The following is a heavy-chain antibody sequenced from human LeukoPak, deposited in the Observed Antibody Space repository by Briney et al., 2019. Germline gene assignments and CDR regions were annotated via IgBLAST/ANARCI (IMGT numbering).Heavy chain of an antibody. Sequence: ASVKVSCKASGYTFTSYYMHWVRQAPGQGLEWMGIINPSGGSTSYAQKFQGRVTMTRDTSTSTVYMELSSLRSEDTAVYYCARVPGPQYSSSWYLDYWGQGTLVTVSS. CDR3: ARVPGPQYSSSWYLDY. V-gene: IGHV1-46*01. J-gene: IGHJ4*02. CDR2: INPSGGST. D-gene: IGHD6-13*01. CDR1: GYTFTSYY.